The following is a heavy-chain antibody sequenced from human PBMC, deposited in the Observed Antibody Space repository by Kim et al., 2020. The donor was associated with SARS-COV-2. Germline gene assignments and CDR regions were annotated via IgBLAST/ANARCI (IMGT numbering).Heavy chain of an antibody. CDR3: ARDREYCSSTSCYGDDAFDI. V-gene: IGHV3-30*07. Sequence: GRFPISRDNSKNTLYLQMNSLGAEDTAVYYCARDREYCSSTSCYGDDAFDIWGQGTMVTVSS. J-gene: IGHJ3*02. D-gene: IGHD2-2*01.